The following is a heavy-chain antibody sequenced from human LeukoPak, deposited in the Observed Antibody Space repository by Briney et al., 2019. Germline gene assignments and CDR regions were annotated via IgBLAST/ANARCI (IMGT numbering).Heavy chain of an antibody. Sequence: PGGSLRLSCAASGFTFSHYWMTWVRQAPGKGLEWVAIIRPDANDGSYVDSVKGRFTISRDNAKNSLYLQVHSLRAEDTAVYFGARADRGSIVYWGQGALVTVSS. J-gene: IGHJ4*02. CDR1: GFTFSHYW. CDR3: ARADRGSIVY. CDR2: IRPDANDG. V-gene: IGHV3-7*01. D-gene: IGHD3-10*01.